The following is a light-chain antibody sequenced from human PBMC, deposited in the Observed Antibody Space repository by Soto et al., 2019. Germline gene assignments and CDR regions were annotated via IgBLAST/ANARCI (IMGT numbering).Light chain of an antibody. J-gene: IGKJ1*01. CDR1: QSISSSY. CDR2: GAS. CDR3: QQYSSTFWT. V-gene: IGKV3-20*01. Sequence: EIVLTQSPGTLSLSPGERTTLSCRASQSISSSYLAWYQQKPGQGPRLLVYGASSRATGIPDRFSGSGSGTDFTLTISRLEPEDFALYYCQQYSSTFWTLGQGTKVEIK.